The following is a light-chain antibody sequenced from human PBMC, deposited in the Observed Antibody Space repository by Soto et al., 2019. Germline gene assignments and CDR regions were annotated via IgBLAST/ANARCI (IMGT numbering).Light chain of an antibody. CDR1: QSVSNNY. J-gene: IGKJ5*01. CDR2: GAS. V-gene: IGKV3-20*01. Sequence: EIVLTQSQGTLSLSPGERATLSCRASQSVSNNYLAWYQQKPGQAPRLLIYGASNRATGIPDRFSGSGSGTEFTLTISSLQPEDFATYYCQQLKSNLITFGQGTRLEIK. CDR3: QQLKSNLIT.